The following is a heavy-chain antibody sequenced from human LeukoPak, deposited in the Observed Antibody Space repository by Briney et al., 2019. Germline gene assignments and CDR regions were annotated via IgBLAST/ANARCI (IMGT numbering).Heavy chain of an antibody. Sequence: SETLSLTCTVSGGSISSSSYYWGWIRQPPGKGLEWIGSIYYSGSTYYNPSLKSRVTISVDTSKNQFSLKLSSVTAADTAVYYCARFGAAIDWFDPWGQGTLVTVSS. CDR2: IYYSGST. J-gene: IGHJ5*02. CDR3: ARFGAAIDWFDP. CDR1: GGSISSSSYY. D-gene: IGHD6-25*01. V-gene: IGHV4-39*01.